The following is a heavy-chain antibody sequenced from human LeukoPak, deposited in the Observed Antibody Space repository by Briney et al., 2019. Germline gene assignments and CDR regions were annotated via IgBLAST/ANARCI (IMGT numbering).Heavy chain of an antibody. CDR1: GFTFSSYA. Sequence: GGSLRLSCAASGFTFSSYAMIWVRQAPGKGLEWVSVISAGCGSTDFADCVKGRLTVYIENPKSALYLQMSSLRAEDTAVYYCAKGTLAYCSGGSCYSGYWGQGTLVTVSS. J-gene: IGHJ4*02. CDR3: AKGTLAYCSGGSCYSGY. D-gene: IGHD2-15*01. V-gene: IGHV3-23*01. CDR2: ISAGCGST.